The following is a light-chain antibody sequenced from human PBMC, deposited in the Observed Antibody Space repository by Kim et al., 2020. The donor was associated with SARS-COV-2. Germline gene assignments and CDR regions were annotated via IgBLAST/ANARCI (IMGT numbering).Light chain of an antibody. J-gene: IGKJ2*01. Sequence: PGERATLSCRASQSVSSYLAWYQQKPGQAPRLLIYDASNRATGIPARFSGSGSGTDFTLTISSLEPEDFAVYYCQQRSNWPPYMYTVGQGTKLEI. CDR2: DAS. V-gene: IGKV3-11*01. CDR1: QSVSSY. CDR3: QQRSNWPPYMYT.